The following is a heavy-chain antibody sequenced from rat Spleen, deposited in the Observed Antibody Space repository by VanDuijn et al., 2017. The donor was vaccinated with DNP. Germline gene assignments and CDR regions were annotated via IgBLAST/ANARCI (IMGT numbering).Heavy chain of an antibody. CDR1: GYSITSNY. Sequence: EVQLQESGPGLMKPSQSLSLTCSVTGYSITSNYWGWIRQFPGNKMEYIGHISYTGSTNYNPSLKSRISITRDTSKNQFFLQVNSVTTEDTATYYCARWPGYNPPYAMDAWGQGTSVTVSS. J-gene: IGHJ4*01. V-gene: IGHV3-1*01. CDR2: ISYTGST. CDR3: ARWPGYNPPYAMDA. D-gene: IGHD1-4*01.